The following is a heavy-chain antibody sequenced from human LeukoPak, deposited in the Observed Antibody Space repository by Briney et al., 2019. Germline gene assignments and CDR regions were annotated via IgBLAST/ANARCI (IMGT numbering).Heavy chain of an antibody. CDR1: GFTFNSYW. CDR3: ATVGSSGWYYYYYGMDV. D-gene: IGHD6-19*01. CDR2: ISSSGSTI. V-gene: IGHV3-48*04. Sequence: GGSLRLSCAAAGFTFNSYWMSWVRQAPGKGLEWVSYISSSGSTIYYADSVKGRFTISRGNAKNSLYLQMNSLRAEDTAVYYCATVGSSGWYYYYYGMDVWGKGTTVTVSS. J-gene: IGHJ6*04.